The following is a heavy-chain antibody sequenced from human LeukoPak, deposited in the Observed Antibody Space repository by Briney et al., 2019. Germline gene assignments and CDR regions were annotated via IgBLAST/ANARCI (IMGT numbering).Heavy chain of an antibody. D-gene: IGHD3-16*01. J-gene: IGHJ4*02. Sequence: TSETLSLTCTVSGGSISSYYWSWIRQPPGKGLEWIGYIYYSGSTNYNPSLKSRVTISVDTSKNQFSLKLSSVTAADTAVYYCARVGDSFWELDYWGQGTLVTVSS. V-gene: IGHV4-59*01. CDR2: IYYSGST. CDR1: GGSISSYY. CDR3: ARVGDSFWELDY.